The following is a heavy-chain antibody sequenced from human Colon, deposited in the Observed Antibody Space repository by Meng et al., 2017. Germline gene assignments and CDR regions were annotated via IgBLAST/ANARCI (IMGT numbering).Heavy chain of an antibody. J-gene: IGHJ4*02. Sequence: SLNISCAASGFTFSSYAMHWVRPAPGKGLEWVAVISYDGSNKYYADSVKGRFTITRANSKDTLHLQMNSLRAEDPAVYYCSRTPDSSGWYYFDYWGQGTLVTVSS. V-gene: IGHV3-30*04. CDR1: GFTFSSYA. CDR3: SRTPDSSGWYYFDY. CDR2: ISYDGSNK. D-gene: IGHD6-19*01.